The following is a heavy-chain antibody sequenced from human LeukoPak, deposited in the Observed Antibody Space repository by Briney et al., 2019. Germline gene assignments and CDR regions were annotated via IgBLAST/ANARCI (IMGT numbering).Heavy chain of an antibody. J-gene: IGHJ6*03. CDR2: IYYSGST. CDR3: ARVGGYYDSSGYYYYDYYYYYMDA. D-gene: IGHD3-22*01. CDR1: GGSISSYY. V-gene: IGHV4-59*01. Sequence: SETLSLTCTVSGGSISSYYWSWIRQPPGKGLEWIGYIYYSGSTNYNPSLKSRVTISVDTSKNQFSLKLSSVTAADTAVYYCARVGGYYDSSGYYYYDYYYYYMDAWGKGTTVTVSS.